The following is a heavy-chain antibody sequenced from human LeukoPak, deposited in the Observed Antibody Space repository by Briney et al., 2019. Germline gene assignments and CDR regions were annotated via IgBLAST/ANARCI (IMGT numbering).Heavy chain of an antibody. CDR2: IYYSGGT. V-gene: IGHV4-61*01. Sequence: PSETLSLTCTVSGGSISSSSYYWSWIRQPPGKGLEWIGYIYYSGGTNYNPSLKSRVTISVDTSKNQFSLKLSSVTAADTAMYYCARDGSIYGILDYWGQGTLVTVSA. CDR3: ARDGSIYGILDY. D-gene: IGHD5-18*01. J-gene: IGHJ4*02. CDR1: GGSISSSSYY.